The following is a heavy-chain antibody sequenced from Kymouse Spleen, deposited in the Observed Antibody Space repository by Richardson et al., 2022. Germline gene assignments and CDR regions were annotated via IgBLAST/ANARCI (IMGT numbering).Heavy chain of an antibody. Sequence: EVQLVESGGGLVQPGGSLRLSCAASGFTFSSYSMNWVRQAPGKGLEWVSYISSSSSTIYYADSVKGRFTISRDNAKNSLYLQMNSLRDEDTAVYYCARDHIVVVPAHYYYYGMDVWGQGTTVTVSS. CDR2: ISSSSSTI. D-gene: IGHD2-2*02. CDR3: ARDHIVVVPAHYYYYGMDV. CDR1: GFTFSSYS. J-gene: IGHJ6*02. V-gene: IGHV3-48*02.